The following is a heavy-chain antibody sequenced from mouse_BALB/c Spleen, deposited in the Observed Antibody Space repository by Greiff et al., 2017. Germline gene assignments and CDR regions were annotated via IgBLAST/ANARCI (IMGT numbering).Heavy chain of an antibody. D-gene: IGHD2-4*01. CDR2: IYPYNGGT. V-gene: IGHV1S29*02. J-gene: IGHJ3*01. CDR3: ARSIYYDYDGGFAY. Sequence: VHVKQSGPELVKPGASVKISCKASGYTFTDYNMHWVKQSHGKSLEWIGYIYPYNGGTGYNQKFKSKATLTVDNSSSTAYMELRSLTSEDSAVYYCARSIYYDYDGGFAYWGQGTLVTVSA. CDR1: GYTFTDYN.